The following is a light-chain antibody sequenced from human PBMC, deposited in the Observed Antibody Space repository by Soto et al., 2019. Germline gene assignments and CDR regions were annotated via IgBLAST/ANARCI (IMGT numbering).Light chain of an antibody. CDR3: QPYYTTPLT. J-gene: IGKJ4*01. CDR2: WAY. CDR1: QTVVSSSNNKNY. Sequence: DIVITQSPDSLTVSLGERAIINCSSSQTVVSSSNNKNYLALYQQKPGQPRKLLIYWAYTRQSGVTDRFSGSGSGKDFTLTISSLQAEDVAVYFCQPYYTTPLTFGEGTQVDIK. V-gene: IGKV4-1*01.